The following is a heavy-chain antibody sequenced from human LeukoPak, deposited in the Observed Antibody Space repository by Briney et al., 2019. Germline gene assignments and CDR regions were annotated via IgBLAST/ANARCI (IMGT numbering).Heavy chain of an antibody. CDR3: ARIQAVGVPVAIDAYYSYGMDV. Sequence: SVKVSCKAAGGPFSRNAISWVRQAPGQGLEWMGRFIPILGIATYAQKFQGRVTITADRSTSTAYMELSSLRSEDTAVYYCARIQAVGVPVAIDAYYSYGMDVWGQGTAVTVSS. J-gene: IGHJ6*02. D-gene: IGHD2-2*02. CDR1: GGPFSRNA. V-gene: IGHV1-69*04. CDR2: FIPILGIA.